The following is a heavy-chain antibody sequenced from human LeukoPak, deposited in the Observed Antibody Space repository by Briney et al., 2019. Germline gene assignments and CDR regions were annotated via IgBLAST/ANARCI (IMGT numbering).Heavy chain of an antibody. D-gene: IGHD4-17*01. CDR2: IYSGGST. J-gene: IGHJ4*02. V-gene: IGHV3-66*01. Sequence: GGSLRLSCAASEFSVGSNYMAWVRQAPGKGLEWVSLIYSGGSTYYADSVKGRFTISRDNSKNTLYLQMNSLRAEDTAVYYCASTTVTTVPVYWGQGTLVTVSS. CDR1: EFSVGSNY. CDR3: ASTTVTTVPVY.